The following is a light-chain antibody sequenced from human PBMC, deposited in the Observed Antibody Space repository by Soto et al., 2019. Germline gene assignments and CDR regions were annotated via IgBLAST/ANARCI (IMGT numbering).Light chain of an antibody. CDR2: GAS. V-gene: IGKV3-15*01. Sequence: ETVMTQSPATLSVSPGERATISCRASQSVSTKVAWYQQKPGQAPRLLIYGASTRATGIPARFSGSVSGTEFTLTISSLQSEDFAVYYCQQYRNWPPVTFCGVTKVDIK. CDR3: QQYRNWPPVT. CDR1: QSVSTK. J-gene: IGKJ4*01.